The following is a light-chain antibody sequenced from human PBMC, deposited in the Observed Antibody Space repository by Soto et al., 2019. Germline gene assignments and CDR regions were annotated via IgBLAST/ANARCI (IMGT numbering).Light chain of an antibody. CDR3: QQYNSYSRT. CDR1: QSISSW. CDR2: NAS. V-gene: IGKV1-5*03. Sequence: DIQMTQSRSTLSASVGDRVTITCRASQSISSWLAWYQQKPGKAPKLLIYNASSLESGVPSRFSGSGSGTEFTLTISSLQPDDFATYYCQQYNSYSRTFGGGTTVEIK. J-gene: IGKJ4*02.